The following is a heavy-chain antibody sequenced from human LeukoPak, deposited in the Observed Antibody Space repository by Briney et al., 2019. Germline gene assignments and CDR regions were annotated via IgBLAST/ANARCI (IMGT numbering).Heavy chain of an antibody. D-gene: IGHD2-15*01. V-gene: IGHV4-61*01. Sequence: SETLSLTCTVSGGSVSSGSYYWSWIRQPPGKGLEWIGYIYYSGSTNYNPSLKSRVTISVDTSKNQFSLKLSSVTAADTAVYYCAKGGGGSPYYYGMDVWGQGTTVAVSS. CDR2: IYYSGST. CDR1: GGSVSSGSYY. J-gene: IGHJ6*02. CDR3: AKGGGGSPYYYGMDV.